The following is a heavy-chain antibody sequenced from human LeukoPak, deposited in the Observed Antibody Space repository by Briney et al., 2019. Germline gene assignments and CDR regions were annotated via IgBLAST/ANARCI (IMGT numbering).Heavy chain of an antibody. Sequence: GGSLRLSCAASGFTFSSYAMHWVRQAPGKGLEWVAVISYDGSNKYYADSVKGRFTISRDNSKNTLYLQMNSLRAEDTAVYYCAREGYSSSFDYWGQGTLVTASS. CDR1: GFTFSSYA. D-gene: IGHD6-6*01. J-gene: IGHJ4*02. CDR2: ISYDGSNK. CDR3: AREGYSSSFDY. V-gene: IGHV3-30-3*01.